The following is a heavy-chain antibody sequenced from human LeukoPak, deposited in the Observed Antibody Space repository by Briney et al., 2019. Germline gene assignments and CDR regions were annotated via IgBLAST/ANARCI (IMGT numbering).Heavy chain of an antibody. Sequence: SGPTLVKPTQTLTLTCTFSGFSLSTSGVGVGWIRQPPGKALEWIALIYWNDGKRYSPSLKSRPTITKDTSKNQVVLTMTNMDPVDTATYYCAHTTYYYDSSGYYYSDPDAFDICGDGTMVTVSS. J-gene: IGHJ3*02. CDR3: AHTTYYYDSSGYYYSDPDAFDI. CDR1: GFSLSTSGVG. D-gene: IGHD3-22*01. CDR2: IYWNDGK. V-gene: IGHV2-5*01.